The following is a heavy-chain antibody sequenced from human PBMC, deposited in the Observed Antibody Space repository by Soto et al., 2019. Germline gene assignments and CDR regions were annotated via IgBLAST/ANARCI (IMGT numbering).Heavy chain of an antibody. CDR2: IWYDGSNK. Sequence: QVQLVESGGGVVQPGRSLRLSCAASGFTFSSYGMHWVRQAPGKGLEWVAVIWYDGSNKYYADSVKGRFTISRDNSKNTLYLQMNSLRAEDTAVYYCARSQAGLYYGMDVWGQGTTVTVSS. D-gene: IGHD3-10*01. J-gene: IGHJ6*02. CDR1: GFTFSSYG. V-gene: IGHV3-33*01. CDR3: ARSQAGLYYGMDV.